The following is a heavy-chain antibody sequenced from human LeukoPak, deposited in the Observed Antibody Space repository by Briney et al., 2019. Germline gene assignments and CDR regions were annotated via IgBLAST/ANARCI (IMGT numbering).Heavy chain of an antibody. V-gene: IGHV4-59*11. CDR1: GGSISSHY. Sequence: KTSETLSLTCTVSGGSISSHYWSFIRQPPGEGLEWIGYIYHSGSTNCNPSFRGRVTMSVDTSKTQFSLRLTSVTATDTAVYYCARTRDDTSGYLSIDSWGQGTLVTVSS. CDR3: ARTRDDTSGYLSIDS. D-gene: IGHD3-22*01. CDR2: IYHSGST. J-gene: IGHJ4*02.